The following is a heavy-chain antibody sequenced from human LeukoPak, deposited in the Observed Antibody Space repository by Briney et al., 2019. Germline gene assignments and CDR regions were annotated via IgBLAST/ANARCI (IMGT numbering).Heavy chain of an antibody. CDR2: IYPGDSDT. V-gene: IGHV5-51*01. J-gene: IGHJ4*02. D-gene: IGHD3-22*01. Sequence: GESLKISCKGSGYDFSGDWIGWVRQMPGKGLELMGIIYPGDSDTRYSPSFQGQVTISADKSISTAYLQWTSLKASDTAMYYCATTSPYYYDSSGYYANVFDYWGQGTLVTVSS. CDR1: GYDFSGDW. CDR3: ATTSPYYYDSSGYYANVFDY.